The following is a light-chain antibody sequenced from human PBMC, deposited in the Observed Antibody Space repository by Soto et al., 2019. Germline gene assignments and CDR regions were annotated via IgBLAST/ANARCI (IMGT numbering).Light chain of an antibody. CDR2: EVS. V-gene: IGLV2-14*01. J-gene: IGLJ1*01. Sequence: QYALTQPASVSGSPGQSITISCTGTSSDIGGYNYVSWYQRHPGKAPKFIIYEVSHRPSGVSNRFSASKSGNTASLTISGLQAEDEADYYCSSYTSSSTLVFGTGTKVTV. CDR1: SSDIGGYNY. CDR3: SSYTSSSTLV.